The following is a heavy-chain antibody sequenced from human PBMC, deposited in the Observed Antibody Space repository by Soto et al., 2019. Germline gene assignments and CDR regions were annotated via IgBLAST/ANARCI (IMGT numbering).Heavy chain of an antibody. V-gene: IGHV4-39*01. CDR3: ASLRSGSDYAPESFQH. D-gene: IGHD1-26*01. Sequence: QLQLQESGPGLAKPSETLSLTCTVSGGSISSSSYYWGWIRQPPGKGLEWIGRIYYSGSNYYNPYLKRRVTISVDTSKNPFSLKLSSVTAAGTAVYYCASLRSGSDYAPESFQHWGQGTLVTVSS. CDR2: IYYSGSN. CDR1: GGSISSSSYY. J-gene: IGHJ1*01.